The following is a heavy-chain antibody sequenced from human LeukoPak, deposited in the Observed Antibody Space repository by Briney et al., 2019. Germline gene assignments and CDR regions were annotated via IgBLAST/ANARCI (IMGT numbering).Heavy chain of an antibody. D-gene: IGHD5-24*01. CDR1: GFTVSSNY. J-gene: IGHJ4*02. Sequence: AGSLRLSCAASGFTVSSNYMSWVRQAPGKGLEWVSVIYSGGSTYYADSVKSRFTISRDNSKNTLYLQMNSLRAEDTAVYYCARDRQSYFDYWGQGTLVTVSS. CDR2: IYSGGST. CDR3: ARDRQSYFDY. V-gene: IGHV3-66*01.